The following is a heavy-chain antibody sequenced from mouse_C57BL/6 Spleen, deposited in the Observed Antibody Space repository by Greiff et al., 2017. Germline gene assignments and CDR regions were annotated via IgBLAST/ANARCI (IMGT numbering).Heavy chain of an antibody. CDR1: GYSFTGYY. CDR2: IYPSNGVS. Sequence: VQLQQSGPELVKPGASVKISCKASGYSFTGYYMHWVKQSPGHILDWIGYIYPSNGVSSYNQKFKGKATLTVDNSSSTAYMQLRSLASEDSAVXYDACLGRPGYWGQGTTLTVSA. D-gene: IGHD4-1*01. J-gene: IGHJ2*01. V-gene: IGHV1-31*01. CDR3: ACLGRPGY.